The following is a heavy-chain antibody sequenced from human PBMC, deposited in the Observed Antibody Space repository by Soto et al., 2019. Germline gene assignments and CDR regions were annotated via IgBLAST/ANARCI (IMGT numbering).Heavy chain of an antibody. Sequence: SETLSLTCAVYGGSFSGYYWSWIRQPPVKVLEWIGEINHSGSTNYNPSLKSRVTISVDTSKNQFSLKLSSVTAADTAVYYCARSQGYSYGYGYFQHWGQGTLVTVSS. V-gene: IGHV4-34*01. J-gene: IGHJ1*01. CDR3: ARSQGYSYGYGYFQH. CDR2: INHSGST. CDR1: GGSFSGYY. D-gene: IGHD5-18*01.